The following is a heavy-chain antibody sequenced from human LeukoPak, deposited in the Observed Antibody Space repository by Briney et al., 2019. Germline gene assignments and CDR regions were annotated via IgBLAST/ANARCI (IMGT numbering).Heavy chain of an antibody. CDR3: ARDIAAAGFFDY. Sequence: GGSLRLSCAASGFTFSSYSMNWVRQAPGKGLEWVSSISSSSSYIYYADSVKGRFTIPRDNAKNSLYLQMNSLRAEDTAVYHCARDIAAAGFFDYWGQGTLVTVSS. CDR2: ISSSSSYI. J-gene: IGHJ4*02. V-gene: IGHV3-21*01. D-gene: IGHD6-13*01. CDR1: GFTFSSYS.